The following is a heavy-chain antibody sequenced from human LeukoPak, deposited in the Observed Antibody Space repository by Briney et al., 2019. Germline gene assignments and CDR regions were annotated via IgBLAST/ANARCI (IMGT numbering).Heavy chain of an antibody. CDR1: GASISSYY. J-gene: IGHJ4*02. CDR2: IYTSGST. CDR3: AREREDIKLMLYAYYFDY. V-gene: IGHV4-4*07. D-gene: IGHD2-8*01. Sequence: PSETLSLTCTVSGASISSYYWSWIRQPAGKGLEWIGRIYTSGSTNYNPSLNSRVTMSVDTSKNQFSLRLSSVTAADTAVYYCAREREDIKLMLYAYYFDYWGQGTLVTVSS.